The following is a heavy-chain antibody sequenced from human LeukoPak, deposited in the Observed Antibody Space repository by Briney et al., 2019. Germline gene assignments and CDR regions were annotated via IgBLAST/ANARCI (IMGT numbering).Heavy chain of an antibody. J-gene: IGHJ4*02. CDR1: GGSFSGYY. Sequence: SETLSLTCAVYGGSFSGYYWSWIRQPPGKGLEWIGEINHSGSTNYNPPLKSRVTKSVDTSKNQFSLKLSSVTAADTAVYYCAGGVGATNTYYFDYWGQGTLVTVSS. V-gene: IGHV4-34*01. D-gene: IGHD1-26*01. CDR3: AGGVGATNTYYFDY. CDR2: INHSGST.